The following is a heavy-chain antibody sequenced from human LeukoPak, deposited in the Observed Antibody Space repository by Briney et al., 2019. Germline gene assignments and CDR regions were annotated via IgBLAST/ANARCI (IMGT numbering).Heavy chain of an antibody. V-gene: IGHV3-53*01. CDR3: TRDQMNY. CDR1: EFTVNRNY. Sequence: GGSLRLSCTASEFTVNRNYMLWVRQAPGKGLEWVSLIFSNGDTHYADSVKGRFTISRDTSKNTVSLQMNSLRVEDTAMYYCTRDQMNYWGQGTLVTVSS. J-gene: IGHJ4*02. CDR2: IFSNGDT. D-gene: IGHD5-24*01.